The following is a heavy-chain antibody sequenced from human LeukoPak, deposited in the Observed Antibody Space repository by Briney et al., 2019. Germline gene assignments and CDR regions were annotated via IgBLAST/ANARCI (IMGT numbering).Heavy chain of an antibody. CDR1: GGSISFGGYY. Sequence: PSQTLSLTCTVSGGSISFGGYYWSWIRQLPGKGLEWIGYMYDREKTDYNPSLRSRVIISLDTSKNQFSLKLSSVTAADTAIYYCARLDKGIKAAHFDYWGQGTLVTVSS. CDR2: MYDREKT. J-gene: IGHJ4*02. V-gene: IGHV4-31*03. D-gene: IGHD6-25*01. CDR3: ARLDKGIKAAHFDY.